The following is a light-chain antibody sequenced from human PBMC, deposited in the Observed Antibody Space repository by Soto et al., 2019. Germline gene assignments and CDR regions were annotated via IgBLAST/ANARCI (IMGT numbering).Light chain of an antibody. V-gene: IGLV2-8*01. CDR3: SSYAGSKGDV. J-gene: IGLJ1*01. CDR2: EVS. CDR1: SSDVGGYNY. Sequence: QSVLNQPPSASGSAGQSVTISCTGTSSDVGGYNYVSWYQQHPGKAPKLMIYEVSKRPSGVPDRFSGSKSGNTASLTVSGLQAEDEADYYCSSYAGSKGDVFGTGTKVTVL.